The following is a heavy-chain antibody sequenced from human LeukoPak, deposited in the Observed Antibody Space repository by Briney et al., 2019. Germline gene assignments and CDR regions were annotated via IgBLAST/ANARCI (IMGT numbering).Heavy chain of an antibody. J-gene: IGHJ4*02. V-gene: IGHV3-74*01. CDR1: GFSFSSYW. D-gene: IGHD4-23*01. CDR3: AREGVLVKMVNY. CDR2: INSDGSST. Sequence: GGSQRLSCAASGFSFSSYWMHWVRQAPGKGLVWVSRINSDGSSTTYADSVKGRFTISRDNAKNTLYLQMNSLRAEDTAVYYCAREGVLVKMVNYWGQGTLVTVSS.